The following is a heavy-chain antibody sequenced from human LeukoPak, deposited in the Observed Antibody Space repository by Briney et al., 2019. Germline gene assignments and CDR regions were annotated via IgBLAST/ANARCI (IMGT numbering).Heavy chain of an antibody. CDR3: ARDEGKGGSPTGD. J-gene: IGHJ4*02. CDR1: GGTFSSYA. V-gene: IGHV1-69*05. D-gene: IGHD1-26*01. CDR2: IIPIFGTA. Sequence: VASVKVSCKASGGTFSSYAISWVRQAPGQGLEWMGGIIPIFGTANYAQKFQGRVTITTDESTSTAYMELSSLRSEDTAVYYCARDEGKGGSPTGDWGQGTLVTVS.